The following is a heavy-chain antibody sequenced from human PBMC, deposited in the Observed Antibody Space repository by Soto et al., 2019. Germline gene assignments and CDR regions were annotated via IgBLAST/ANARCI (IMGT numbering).Heavy chain of an antibody. Sequence: SETLSLTCTVSGVSISSGNWWTWVRQSPRKGLEYIGEIFHDGTANYFPSFERRVAMSVDKSKNQFSLKLTSVTAADAAIYYCARLVYDTRLDYLYFDFWGQGAKVTVYS. CDR2: IFHDGTA. D-gene: IGHD3-16*01. CDR1: GVSISSGNW. V-gene: IGHV4-4*02. J-gene: IGHJ4*02. CDR3: ARLVYDTRLDYLYFDF.